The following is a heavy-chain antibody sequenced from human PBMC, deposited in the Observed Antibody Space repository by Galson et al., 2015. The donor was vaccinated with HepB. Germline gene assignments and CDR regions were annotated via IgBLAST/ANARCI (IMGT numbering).Heavy chain of an antibody. V-gene: IGHV3-30-3*01. CDR1: GFPFSSYV. Sequence: LRLSCAASGFPFSSYVMSCVRQAPGKGLEWVATISYDGSNKYYADPVRGRFTIARDNSRYTVSLQMNSLSPEATAVYDCARENSGTYYGYFDYWGQGTLVIVSS. J-gene: IGHJ4*02. CDR2: ISYDGSNK. CDR3: ARENSGTYYGYFDY. D-gene: IGHD1-26*01.